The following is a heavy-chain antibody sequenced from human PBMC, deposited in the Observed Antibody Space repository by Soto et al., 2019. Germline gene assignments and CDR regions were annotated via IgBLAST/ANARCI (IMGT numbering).Heavy chain of an antibody. J-gene: IGHJ4*02. Sequence: EVQLLESGGGFVQPGESLRLSCAASGFTFSLSAMRWVRQAPGRGLDWVSSLSGGGSTTDYADSVKGRFTISNDNSKNTVHLQMNSLRAEDTAVYYCAKGPEYDILTGCDYWGQGALVTVSS. V-gene: IGHV3-23*01. CDR3: AKGPEYDILTGCDY. CDR1: GFTFSLSA. CDR2: LSGGGSTT. D-gene: IGHD3-9*01.